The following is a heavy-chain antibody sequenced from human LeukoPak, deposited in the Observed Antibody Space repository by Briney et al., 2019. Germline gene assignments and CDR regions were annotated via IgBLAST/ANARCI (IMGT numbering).Heavy chain of an antibody. CDR1: GYTFTIYA. CDR2: MNPNSGNT. CDR3: ARGRHFDY. Sequence: ASVKVSSKPSGYTFTIYAINSVRQTPGQRLEWMGWMNPNSGNTGYAQKLQGRVTMTRNTSISTPYMELSRLRSEDTAVYDCARGRHFDYWGQGTLVTVSS. V-gene: IGHV1-8*01. J-gene: IGHJ4*02.